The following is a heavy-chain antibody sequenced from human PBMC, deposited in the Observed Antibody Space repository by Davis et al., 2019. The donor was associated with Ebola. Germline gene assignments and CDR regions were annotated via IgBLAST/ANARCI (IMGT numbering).Heavy chain of an antibody. CDR1: GFTFSTYA. D-gene: IGHD3-9*01. Sequence: GESLKISCAASGFTFSTYAMSWVRQTPGKGLEWVAVISGSGGRTYYADSVKGRLTISRDNSKHTLYLQMNRLRAEDTAVYYCATRLVNHFDHWGQGTLVTVSS. CDR3: ATRLVNHFDH. CDR2: ISGSGGRT. J-gene: IGHJ4*02. V-gene: IGHV3-23*01.